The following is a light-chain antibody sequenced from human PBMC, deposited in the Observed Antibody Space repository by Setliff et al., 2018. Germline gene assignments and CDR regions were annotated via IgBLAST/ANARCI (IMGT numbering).Light chain of an antibody. CDR2: DVS. Sequence: LTQPASVSGSPGQSITISCTGTSSDVGNYNYVSWYQQHPGKAPKLMIYDVSKRPSGVSNRFSGSKSGNTASLTISGLQAEDEADYYCSSYTSSSTLVFGGGTKVTVL. CDR3: SSYTSSSTLV. V-gene: IGLV2-14*01. J-gene: IGLJ2*01. CDR1: SSDVGNYNY.